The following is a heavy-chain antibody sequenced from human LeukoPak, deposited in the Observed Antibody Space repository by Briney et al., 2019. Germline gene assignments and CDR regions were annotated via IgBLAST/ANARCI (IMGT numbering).Heavy chain of an antibody. J-gene: IGHJ3*02. Sequence: SETLSLTCAVYGGSFSGYYRSWIRQPPGKGLEWIGEINHSGSTNYNPSLKSRVTISVDTSKNQFSLKLSSVTAADTAVYYCARQNYGSGSYDAFDIWGQGTMVTVSS. CDR2: INHSGST. V-gene: IGHV4-34*01. D-gene: IGHD3-10*01. CDR1: GGSFSGYY. CDR3: ARQNYGSGSYDAFDI.